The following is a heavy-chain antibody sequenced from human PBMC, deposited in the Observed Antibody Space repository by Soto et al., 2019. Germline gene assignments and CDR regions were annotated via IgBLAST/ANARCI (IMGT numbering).Heavy chain of an antibody. CDR2: IYYSGST. CDR1: GGSISSSSYY. Sequence: SETLSLTCTVSGGSISSSSYYWGWIRQPPGKGLEWIGSIYYSGSTYYNPSLKSRVTISVDTSKNQFSLKLSSVTAADTAVYYCARQTTVTGYYYYGMDVWGQATTVTVSS. J-gene: IGHJ6*02. CDR3: ARQTTVTGYYYYGMDV. D-gene: IGHD4-17*01. V-gene: IGHV4-39*01.